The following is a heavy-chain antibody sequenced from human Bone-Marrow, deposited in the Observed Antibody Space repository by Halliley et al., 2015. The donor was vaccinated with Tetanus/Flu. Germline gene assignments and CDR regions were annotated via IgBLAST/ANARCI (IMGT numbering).Heavy chain of an antibody. Sequence: EVQLVQSGAEVKKPGESLKISCKGSGYTFTSYWIVWVRQMPGRGLEWMGIIYPGGSNTRYSPSFQGQVTISADKSIRTAYLQWSSLQAADTAVYYCARRIAVANTGHYFDYWGQGTLVTVSS. D-gene: IGHD6-19*01. CDR3: ARRIAVANTGHYFDY. J-gene: IGHJ4*02. V-gene: IGHV5-51*03. CDR1: GYTFTSYW. CDR2: IYPGGSNT.